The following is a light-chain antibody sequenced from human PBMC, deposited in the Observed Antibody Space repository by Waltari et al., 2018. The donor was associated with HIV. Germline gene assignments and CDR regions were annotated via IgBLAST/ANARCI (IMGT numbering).Light chain of an antibody. CDR1: QGINSNH. J-gene: IGKJ2*01. CDR2: GAA. CDR3: QQYGSGYT. Sequence: DIVLTQSPDTLSLSPGETAVLSCRASQGINSNHLAWYPQKPGQAPRLLVYGAASRVPCSPYRFIGYGAGTDFTLTIGGLEPEDFAMYYCQQYGSGYTVGQGTRL. V-gene: IGKV3-20*01.